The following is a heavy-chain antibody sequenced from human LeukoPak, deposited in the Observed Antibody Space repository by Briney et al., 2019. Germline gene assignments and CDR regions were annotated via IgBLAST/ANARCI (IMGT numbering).Heavy chain of an antibody. Sequence: GGSLRLSCAASGFMFRRYWMSWVRQAPGKGLEWVANIHQDGGEKYYVDSVKGLFTISRDNTKNSVFLQMNSLRAEDTAVYYCFAPFDYWGQGTLVTVSS. CDR2: IHQDGGEK. CDR3: FAPFDY. CDR1: GFMFRRYW. V-gene: IGHV3-7*01. J-gene: IGHJ4*02.